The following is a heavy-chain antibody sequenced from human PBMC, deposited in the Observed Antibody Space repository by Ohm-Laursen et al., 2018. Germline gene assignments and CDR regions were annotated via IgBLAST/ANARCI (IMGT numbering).Heavy chain of an antibody. J-gene: IGHJ4*02. Sequence: GTLSLTCTVSGGSISSYYWTWIRQPAGKGLEWIGRIHTSGSTNYNPSLKSRVTISVDTSKNQFSLKLSSVTAADTAVYYCARGGTAMANLDYWGQGTLVTVSS. CDR2: IHTSGST. V-gene: IGHV4-4*07. CDR1: GGSISSYY. CDR3: ARGGTAMANLDY. D-gene: IGHD5-18*01.